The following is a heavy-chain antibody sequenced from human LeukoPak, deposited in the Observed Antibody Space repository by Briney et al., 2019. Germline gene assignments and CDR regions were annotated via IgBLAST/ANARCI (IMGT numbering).Heavy chain of an antibody. CDR2: IYSGGST. Sequence: GGSLRLSCAASGFTVSSNYMSWVRQAPGKGLEWVSVIYSGGSTYYADSVKGRFTISRDNSKNTLYLQMNSLRAEDTAVYYCAKVGIAAAGTRYFQHWGQGTLVTVSS. CDR3: AKVGIAAAGTRYFQH. V-gene: IGHV3-53*01. CDR1: GFTVSSNY. J-gene: IGHJ1*01. D-gene: IGHD6-13*01.